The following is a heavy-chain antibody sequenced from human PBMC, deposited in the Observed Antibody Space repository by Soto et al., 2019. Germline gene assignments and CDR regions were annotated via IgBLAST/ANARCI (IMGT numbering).Heavy chain of an antibody. V-gene: IGHV5-10-1*01. CDR2: IDPSDSYT. CDR3: ARRYSSTSPEYYYYGMDV. CDR1: GYSFTSYW. D-gene: IGHD6-19*01. J-gene: IGHJ6*02. Sequence: GESLKISCKGSGYSFTSYWISWVRQMPGKGLEWMGRIDPSDSYTNYSPSFQGHVTISADKSISTAYLQWSSLKASDTAMYYCARRYSSTSPEYYYYGMDVWGQGTTVTVSS.